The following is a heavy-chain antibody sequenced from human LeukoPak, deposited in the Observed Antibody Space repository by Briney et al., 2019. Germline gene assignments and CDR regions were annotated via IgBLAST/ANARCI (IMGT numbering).Heavy chain of an antibody. V-gene: IGHV3-7*03. CDR1: GFTFSIYW. Sequence: PGGSLRLSWAASGFTFSIYWMTWGRQAPGKGLEWVANIKQDGSEKNYVDSVKGRFTISRDNAKNSLYLEMNSLGVEDTAVYYCARGLNWFDPWGQGTLVTVSS. CDR2: IKQDGSEK. CDR3: ARGLNWFDP. J-gene: IGHJ5*02.